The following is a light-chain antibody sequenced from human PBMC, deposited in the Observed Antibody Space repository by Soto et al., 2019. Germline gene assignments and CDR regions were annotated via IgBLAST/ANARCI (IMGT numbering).Light chain of an antibody. V-gene: IGKV3-15*01. Sequence: EIVMTQSPATLSVSPGGRATIYCRASQSVSSNLAWYQQKPGQAPRLLIYGASTMGTGILARFSGSGSGTDFTLTISSLQSEDFAVYYCQQYNNWAETFGQGTKVEIK. CDR3: QQYNNWAET. J-gene: IGKJ1*01. CDR1: QSVSSN. CDR2: GAS.